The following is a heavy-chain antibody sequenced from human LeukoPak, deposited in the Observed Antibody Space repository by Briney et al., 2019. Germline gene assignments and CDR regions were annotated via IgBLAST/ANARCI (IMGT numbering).Heavy chain of an antibody. J-gene: IGHJ4*02. CDR2: IYYSGST. CDR1: GDSISSYY. V-gene: IGHV4-59*08. CDR3: AKSGGYGLIDY. Sequence: PSETLSLTCTVSGDSISSYYWSWIRQPPGKGLEWIGYIYYSGSTNYNPSLKSRVTISVDTSKNQFFLKLNSVTAADTAMYYCAKSGGYGLIDYLGQGTLVTVSS. D-gene: IGHD6-25*01.